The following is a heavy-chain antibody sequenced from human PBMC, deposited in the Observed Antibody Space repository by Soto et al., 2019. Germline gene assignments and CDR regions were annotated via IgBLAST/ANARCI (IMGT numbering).Heavy chain of an antibody. V-gene: IGHV4-59*01. CDR1: GGSIRSYY. CDR3: ARDLRLAAAGSLFDY. D-gene: IGHD6-13*01. CDR2: ICYSGST. J-gene: IGHJ4*02. Sequence: SETLSLTCTVSGGSIRSYYRSWIRQPPGKGLEWIGYICYSGSTNYNHSLKSRVTISVDTSKNQFSLKLSSVTAADRAVYYCARDLRLAAAGSLFDYWGQGTLVTVSS.